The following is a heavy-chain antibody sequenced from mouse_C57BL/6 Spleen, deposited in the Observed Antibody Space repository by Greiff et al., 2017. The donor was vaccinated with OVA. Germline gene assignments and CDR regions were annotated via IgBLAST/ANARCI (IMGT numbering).Heavy chain of an antibody. Sequence: LQQSGPGLVQPSQSLSIPCPVSGFSLPSYGVHWVRQSPGTGLEWLGVIWRGGSTDYNAAFISRLSISKDNSKSQDFFKMNSLQADDTAIYYCARSKSMGYFGVWGTGTTVTVSS. CDR3: ARSKSMGYFGV. CDR1: GFSLPSYG. J-gene: IGHJ1*03. V-gene: IGHV2-2*01. CDR2: IWRGGST. D-gene: IGHD2-3*01.